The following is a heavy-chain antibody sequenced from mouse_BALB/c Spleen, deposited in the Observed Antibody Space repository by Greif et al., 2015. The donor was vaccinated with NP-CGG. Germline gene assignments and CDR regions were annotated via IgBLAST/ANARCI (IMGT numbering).Heavy chain of an antibody. V-gene: IGHV14-3*02. CDR1: GFNIKDTY. Sequence: EVQLQQSGAELVKPGASVKLSCTASGFNIKDTYMHWVKQRPEQGLEWIGRIDPANGNTKYDPKFQGKATITADTSSNTAYLQLSSLTSEDTAVYYCAGGTVSYWYFDVWGAGTTVTVSS. CDR3: AGGTVSYWYFDV. D-gene: IGHD1-1*01. CDR2: IDPANGNT. J-gene: IGHJ1*01.